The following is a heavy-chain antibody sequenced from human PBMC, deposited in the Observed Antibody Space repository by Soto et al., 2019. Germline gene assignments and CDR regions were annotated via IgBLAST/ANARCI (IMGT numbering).Heavy chain of an antibody. CDR3: ARDNDRLQLGGNYYYILDV. J-gene: IGHJ6*02. CDR2: IIPLFRTP. Sequence: QVQLVQSGAEMKEPGSSVKVSCKTSGGTFSSSAISWLRQAPGQGLEWMGGIIPLFRTPDYAQKFQGRVPIAEDESTRTAYMEMSSLRSEDTAVYYCARDNDRLQLGGNYYYILDVWGQGTTITVSS. CDR1: GGTFSSSA. D-gene: IGHD4-4*01. V-gene: IGHV1-69*12.